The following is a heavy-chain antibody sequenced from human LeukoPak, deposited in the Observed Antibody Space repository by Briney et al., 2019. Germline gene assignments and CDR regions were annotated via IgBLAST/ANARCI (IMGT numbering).Heavy chain of an antibody. J-gene: IGHJ6*03. CDR3: AKPISAVTQTYYMYV. V-gene: IGHV3-33*03. D-gene: IGHD4-23*01. CDR1: GFTFSSYG. CDR2: IWYDGRKK. Sequence: AGSLRLSCAASGFTFSSYGMHWVRQAPGKGLQWVAVIWYDGRKKYYADSVKGRSTISRENSKNTLYLQMNSLGAEETAVYYCAKPISAVTQTYYMYVWAKGTTVTVSS.